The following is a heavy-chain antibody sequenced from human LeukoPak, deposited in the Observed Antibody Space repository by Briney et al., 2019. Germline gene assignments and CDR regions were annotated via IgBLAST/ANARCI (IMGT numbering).Heavy chain of an antibody. CDR1: GFTFSSYA. J-gene: IGHJ4*02. Sequence: GGSLRLSCAASGFTFSSYAMTWVRQAPGKGLEWVSAISGSGGSTYYADSVKGRFTISRDNSKNTLYVQINSLTAEDTAVFYCAKDRTAGAPTPDHWGQGTLVTVSS. CDR3: AKDRTAGAPTPDH. V-gene: IGHV3-23*01. CDR2: ISGSGGST. D-gene: IGHD1-26*01.